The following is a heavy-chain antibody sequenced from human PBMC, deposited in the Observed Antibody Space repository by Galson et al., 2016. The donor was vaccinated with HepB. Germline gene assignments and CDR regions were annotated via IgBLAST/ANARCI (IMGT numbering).Heavy chain of an antibody. CDR2: IILSDGTP. J-gene: IGHJ4*02. Sequence: SVKVSCKAPGYTFTNDYMHWVRQAPGQGLEWMGRIILSDGTPIHAQKFQGRVTMTRDMSTSAVLLELISLGSDDTALYYCARDNGHHSFDYWGQGTLVTVSS. V-gene: IGHV1-46*01. D-gene: IGHD2-8*01. CDR1: GYTFTNDY. CDR3: ARDNGHHSFDY.